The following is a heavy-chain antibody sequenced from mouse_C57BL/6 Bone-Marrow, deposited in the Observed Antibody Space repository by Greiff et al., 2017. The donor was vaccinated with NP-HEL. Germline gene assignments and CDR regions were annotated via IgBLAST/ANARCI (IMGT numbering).Heavy chain of an antibody. CDR3: ASLYYYGSTPPY. CDR2: IYPGSGNT. D-gene: IGHD1-1*01. V-gene: IGHV1-66*01. CDR1: GYSFTSYY. J-gene: IGHJ2*01. Sequence: QVQLQQSGPELVKPGASVKISCKASGYSFTSYYIHWVKQRPGQGLEWIGWIYPGSGNTKYNEKFKGKATLTADTSSSTAYMQLSSLTSEDSAVYYCASLYYYGSTPPYWGQGTTLTVSS.